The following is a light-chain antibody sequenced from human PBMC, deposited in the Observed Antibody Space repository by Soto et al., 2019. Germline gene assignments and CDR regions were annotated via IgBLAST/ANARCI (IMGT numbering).Light chain of an antibody. CDR3: QQYNNWPRP. CDR2: GAS. J-gene: IGKJ1*01. Sequence: EKVMMQYPATMSVSGGERASSCCRASQNNSSNNLAWYQQKPGQAPRLLIYGASTRATGIPARFSGSGSGTEFTLTISSLQSEDFAVYYCQQYNNWPRPFAQGTKVDIK. CDR1: QNNSSN. V-gene: IGKV3-15*01.